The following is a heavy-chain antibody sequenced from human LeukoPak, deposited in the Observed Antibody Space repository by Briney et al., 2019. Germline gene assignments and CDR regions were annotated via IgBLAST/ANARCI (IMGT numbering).Heavy chain of an antibody. J-gene: IGHJ5*02. Sequence: SETLSLTCTVSGGSISSYYWSWIRQPPGKGLEWIGYIYYSGSTNYNPSLKSRVTTSVDTSKNQLSLKLSSVTAADTAVYYCARDRSSGSYPYNWFDPWGQGTLVTVSS. CDR2: IYYSGST. CDR1: GGSISSYY. CDR3: ARDRSSGSYPYNWFDP. D-gene: IGHD1-26*01. V-gene: IGHV4-59*01.